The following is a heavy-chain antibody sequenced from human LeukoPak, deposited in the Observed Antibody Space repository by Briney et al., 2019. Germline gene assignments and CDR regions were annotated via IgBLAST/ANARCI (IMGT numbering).Heavy chain of an antibody. J-gene: IGHJ4*02. V-gene: IGHV4-30-4*08. CDR2: IYYSGNV. Sequence: SETLSLTCTVCGGSISSGDYYWSWIRQPPGKGLEWIGFIYYSGNVYYNSSLKSRVTISVDTSKNQFSLRLRSVTAADTAVYYCAGWSEFFDCWGQGTLVTVSS. CDR1: GGSISSGDYY. CDR3: AGWSEFFDC.